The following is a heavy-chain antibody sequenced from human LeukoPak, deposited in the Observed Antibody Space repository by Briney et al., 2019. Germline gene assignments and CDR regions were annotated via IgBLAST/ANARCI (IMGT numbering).Heavy chain of an antibody. Sequence: GGSLRLSCATSGFNFSSYAMHWVRQAPGKGLEWVAVISYDGSNKYYADSVKGRFTISRDNSKNTLYLQMNSLRAEDTAVYYCARAGGIVATYPDYWGQGTLVTVSS. J-gene: IGHJ4*02. D-gene: IGHD5-12*01. CDR2: ISYDGSNK. V-gene: IGHV3-30-3*01. CDR1: GFNFSSYA. CDR3: ARAGGIVATYPDY.